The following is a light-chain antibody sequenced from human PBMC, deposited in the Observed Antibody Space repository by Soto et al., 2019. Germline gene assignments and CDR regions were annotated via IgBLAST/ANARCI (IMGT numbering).Light chain of an antibody. CDR2: KVS. Sequence: VMTQTPLSLFVSLAQPASISCRSSQSLVHSDGNTCLSWLHQRPGQPPRLLIYKVSDRFSGVADRFSGSGAGTEFTLKISSVEAEDVGVYYCMQDTHYSTVGQGTKVVIK. J-gene: IGKJ1*01. CDR1: QSLVHSDGNTC. CDR3: MQDTHYST. V-gene: IGKV2-24*01.